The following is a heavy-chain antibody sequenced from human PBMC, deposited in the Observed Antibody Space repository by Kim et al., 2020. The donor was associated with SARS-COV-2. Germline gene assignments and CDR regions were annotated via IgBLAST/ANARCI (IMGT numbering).Heavy chain of an antibody. D-gene: IGHD6-19*01. Sequence: ASVKVSCKASGYTFTSYGISWVRQAPGQGLEWMGWISAYNGNTNYAQKLQGRVTMTTDTSTSTAYMELRSLRSDDTAVYYCARVVGESLAVAGNFDYWGQGTLVTVSS. J-gene: IGHJ4*02. CDR2: ISAYNGNT. CDR3: ARVVGESLAVAGNFDY. CDR1: GYTFTSYG. V-gene: IGHV1-18*01.